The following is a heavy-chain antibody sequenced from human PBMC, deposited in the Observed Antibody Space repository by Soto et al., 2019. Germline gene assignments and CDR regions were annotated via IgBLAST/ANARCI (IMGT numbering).Heavy chain of an antibody. Sequence: ASVKVSCKASGYTFTSYAMHWVRQAPGQRLEWMGWINAGNGNTKYSQKFQGRVTITRDTSASTAYMELSSLRSEDTAVYYCARGGCLRSCFDPWGQGALVTVSP. CDR2: INAGNGNT. J-gene: IGHJ5*02. CDR1: GYTFTSYA. D-gene: IGHD5-12*01. V-gene: IGHV1-3*01. CDR3: ARGGCLRSCFDP.